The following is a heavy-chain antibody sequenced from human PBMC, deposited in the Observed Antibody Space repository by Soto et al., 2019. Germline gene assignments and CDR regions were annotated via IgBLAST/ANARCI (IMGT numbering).Heavy chain of an antibody. J-gene: IGHJ3*02. CDR3: ATGPLWLGPASALDI. V-gene: IGHV1-24*01. D-gene: IGHD3-10*01. CDR1: GYTLTELS. CDR2: FDPEDGET. Sequence: GASVKVSCKVSGYTLTELSMHWVRQAPGKGLEWMGGFDPEDGETIYAQKFQGRVTMTEDTSTDTAYMELSSLRSEDTAVYYCATGPLWLGPASALDIWGQGTMVTVSS.